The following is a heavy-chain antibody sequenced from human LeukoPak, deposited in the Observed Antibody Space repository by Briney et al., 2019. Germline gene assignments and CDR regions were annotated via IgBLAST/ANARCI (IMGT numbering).Heavy chain of an antibody. D-gene: IGHD3-22*01. CDR2: IYYSGST. J-gene: IGHJ5*02. V-gene: IGHV4-59*01. CDR3: ARGDVYYDSSGYYYWFDP. Sequence: SETLSLTCTVSGGSISSYYWSWIRQPPGKGLEWIGYIYYSGSTNYNPSLKSRVTIPVDTSKNQFSLKLSSVTAADTAVYYCARGDVYYDSSGYYYWFDPWGQGTLVSVS. CDR1: GGSISSYY.